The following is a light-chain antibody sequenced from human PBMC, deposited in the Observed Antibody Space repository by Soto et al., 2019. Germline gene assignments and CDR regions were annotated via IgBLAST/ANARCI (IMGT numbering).Light chain of an antibody. V-gene: IGKV1-5*01. J-gene: IGKJ1*01. CDR3: QQYNSYSLWA. Sequence: DIQMTQSPSTLSAFVGDRVTITCRSSQSIRSWLAWYQQKPGKAPKLLIYDASSLESGVPSRFSGSGSGTEFTLTISSLQPDDFATYYCQQYNSYSLWAFGQGTKVEIK. CDR2: DAS. CDR1: QSIRSW.